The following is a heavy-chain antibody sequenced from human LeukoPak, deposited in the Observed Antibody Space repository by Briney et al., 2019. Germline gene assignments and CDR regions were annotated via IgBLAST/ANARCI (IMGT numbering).Heavy chain of an antibody. CDR1: GFTFSSYS. Sequence: GGSLRLSCAASGFTFSSYSMNWVRQAPGKGLEWVSSISSSSSYIYYADSVKGRFTISRDNAKNSLYLQMNSLRAEDTAVYYCARPEEPDGDYQPIRLSYYGMDVWGQGTTVTVSS. J-gene: IGHJ6*02. CDR3: ARPEEPDGDYQPIRLSYYGMDV. D-gene: IGHD4-17*01. V-gene: IGHV3-21*01. CDR2: ISSSSSYI.